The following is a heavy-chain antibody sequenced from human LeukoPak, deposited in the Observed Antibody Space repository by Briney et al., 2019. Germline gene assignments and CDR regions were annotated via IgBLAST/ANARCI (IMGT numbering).Heavy chain of an antibody. Sequence: SETLSLTCTVSGASISGHYWSWIQQSPGRGLEWIGYIHYSGSTNYNSSLNSRVAISLDTSKNQFSLKLSSVTAADTAVYYCAREMIRGVTNWFDPWGQGTLVTVSS. CDR3: AREMIRGVTNWFDP. V-gene: IGHV4-59*11. D-gene: IGHD3-10*01. CDR1: GASISGHY. J-gene: IGHJ5*02. CDR2: IHYSGST.